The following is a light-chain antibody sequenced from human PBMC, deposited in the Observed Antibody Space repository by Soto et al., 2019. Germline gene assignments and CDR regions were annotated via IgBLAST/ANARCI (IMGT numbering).Light chain of an antibody. CDR3: QQLNTYPWT. Sequence: DIQLTQSPSFLSASVGDTVTITCRASQDISTYLAWYQEKPGKPPRLLVYSASTSQSGLPSRSSGSGSGTDFTLTISSLQPDDFATYYCQQLNTYPWTFGQGTKVEIK. CDR2: SAS. V-gene: IGKV1-9*01. CDR1: QDISTY. J-gene: IGKJ1*01.